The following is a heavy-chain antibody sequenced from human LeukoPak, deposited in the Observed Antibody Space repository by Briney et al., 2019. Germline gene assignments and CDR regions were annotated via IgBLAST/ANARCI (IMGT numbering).Heavy chain of an antibody. J-gene: IGHJ3*02. D-gene: IGHD3-9*01. V-gene: IGHV3-48*01. CDR2: ISGISSTR. CDR3: ARAQDYDILTGHDAFDI. CDR1: GFTFSNYS. Sequence: GGSLRLSCAAAGFTFSNYSINWVRQAPGKGLEWVSYISGISSTRYYADSVKGRFTISRDNAKNSLYLQMNSLRAEDTAVYYCARAQDYDILTGHDAFDIWGQGTMVTVSS.